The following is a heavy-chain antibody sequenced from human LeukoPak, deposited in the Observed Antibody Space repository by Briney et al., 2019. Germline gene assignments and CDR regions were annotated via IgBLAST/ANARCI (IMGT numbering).Heavy chain of an antibody. CDR1: GGSFSGYY. V-gene: IGHV4-34*01. Sequence: SETLSLTCAVYGGSFSGYYWSWIRQPPGKGLEWIGEINHSGSTNYNPSLKSRVTISVDTSKNQFSLKLSSVTAADTAVYYCARGGKGSSTTVDYWGQGTLVTVSS. D-gene: IGHD2-2*01. CDR2: INHSGST. CDR3: ARGGKGSSTTVDY. J-gene: IGHJ4*02.